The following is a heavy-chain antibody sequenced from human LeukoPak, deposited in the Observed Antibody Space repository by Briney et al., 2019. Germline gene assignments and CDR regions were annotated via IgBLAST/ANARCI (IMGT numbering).Heavy chain of an antibody. Sequence: SETLSLTCSVSGDSFSGHYWTWIRQTPGEGLQWIGYIYTGGTTKYNPSFKSRVTISIDMSQNQFSLTLDSVTAADTAVYFCAKGRNWFGPGGQGTLVTVSS. V-gene: IGHV4-4*08. CDR3: AKGRNWFGP. J-gene: IGHJ5*02. CDR1: GDSFSGHY. CDR2: IYTGGTT.